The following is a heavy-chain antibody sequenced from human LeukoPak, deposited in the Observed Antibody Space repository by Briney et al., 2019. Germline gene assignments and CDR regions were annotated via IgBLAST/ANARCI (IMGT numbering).Heavy chain of an antibody. CDR2: IYTSGST. V-gene: IGHV4-4*07. Sequence: SETLSLTCTVSGGFVSSYYWSWIRQPAGKGLEWIGCIYTSGSTNYNPSLKSRVTMSVDTSKNQFSLKLSSVTAADTAVYYCARTAGYYGSGSYNTLFGFDPWGQGTLVTVSS. J-gene: IGHJ5*02. D-gene: IGHD3-10*01. CDR1: GGFVSSYY. CDR3: ARTAGYYGSGSYNTLFGFDP.